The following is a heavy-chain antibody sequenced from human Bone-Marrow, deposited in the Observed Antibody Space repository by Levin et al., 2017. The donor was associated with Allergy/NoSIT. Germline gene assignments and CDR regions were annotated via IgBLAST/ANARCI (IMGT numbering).Heavy chain of an antibody. D-gene: IGHD3-9*01. V-gene: IGHV4-59*01. Sequence: SETLSLTCSVSGGSINSYFWTWIRQPPGKGLEWIGYIHDSGSSNYNPSLRSRVTISLDSSENKLSLRLTSATAADTAVYYCARMRSGYLDWVTDNWGQGTLVTVSS. CDR2: IHDSGSS. CDR3: ARMRSGYLDWVTDN. J-gene: IGHJ4*01. CDR1: GGSINSYF.